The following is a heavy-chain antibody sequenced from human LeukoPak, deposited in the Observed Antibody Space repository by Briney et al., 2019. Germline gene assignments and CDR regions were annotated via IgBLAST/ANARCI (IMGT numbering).Heavy chain of an antibody. CDR2: IYYSGST. Sequence: SETLSLTCTVSGGSISSYYRSWIRQPPGKGLGWIGYIYYSGSTNYNPSLKSRVTISVDTSQNQFSLKLSSVTAADTAVYYCARTGGKYQLLFGNYYFDYWGQGTLVTVSS. CDR1: GGSISSYY. D-gene: IGHD2-2*01. CDR3: ARTGGKYQLLFGNYYFDY. J-gene: IGHJ4*02. V-gene: IGHV4-59*01.